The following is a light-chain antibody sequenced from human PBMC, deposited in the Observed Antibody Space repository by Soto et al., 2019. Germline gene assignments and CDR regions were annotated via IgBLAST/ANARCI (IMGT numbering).Light chain of an antibody. CDR1: QTISSY. Sequence: EIVLTQSPATLSLSPGERVTLSCRASQTISSYLAWYQQKPGQAPRLLIYDASNRATGIPARFSGSGSGKDFTLTISSLEPEDFAFYYCQQRGNWPLTFGGGTKVEIK. J-gene: IGKJ4*01. V-gene: IGKV3-11*01. CDR2: DAS. CDR3: QQRGNWPLT.